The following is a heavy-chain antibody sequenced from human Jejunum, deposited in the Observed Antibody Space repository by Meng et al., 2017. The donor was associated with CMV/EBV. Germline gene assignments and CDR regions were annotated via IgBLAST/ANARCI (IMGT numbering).Heavy chain of an antibody. Sequence: KASGSTFATYFMPWVRQAPGQGPEWMGWINPTSGGTSYAEKFQGRVTMTRDTSISTAYMELSRLRSDDTAVYYCARKYNGYWFDPWGQGTLVTVSS. V-gene: IGHV1-2*02. D-gene: IGHD5-12*01. CDR3: ARKYNGYWFDP. CDR1: GSTFATYF. J-gene: IGHJ5*02. CDR2: INPTSGGT.